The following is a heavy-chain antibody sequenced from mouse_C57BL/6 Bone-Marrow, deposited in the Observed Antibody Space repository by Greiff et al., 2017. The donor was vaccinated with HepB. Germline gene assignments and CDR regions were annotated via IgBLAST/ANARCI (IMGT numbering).Heavy chain of an antibody. J-gene: IGHJ2*01. CDR3: ARSYGNYVGDYFDY. V-gene: IGHV1-54*01. CDR1: GYAFTNYL. Sequence: QVQLQQSGAELVRPGTSVKVSCKASGYAFTNYLIEWVKQRPGQGLEWIGVINPGSGGTNYNEKFKGKATLTADKSSSTAYMQLSSLTSEDSAVYFCARSYGNYVGDYFDYWGQGTTLTVSS. CDR2: INPGSGGT. D-gene: IGHD2-10*02.